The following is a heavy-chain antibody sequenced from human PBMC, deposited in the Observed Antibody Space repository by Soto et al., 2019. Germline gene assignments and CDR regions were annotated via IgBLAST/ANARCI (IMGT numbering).Heavy chain of an antibody. CDR2: IYAGGST. CDR3: ARGSRGWHYFDY. V-gene: IGHV3-66*01. Sequence: GGSLRLSCAVSGITVSSNYMSWVRQAPGKGLEWVSVIYAGGSTYYADSVKGRFTISRDTSKYTVYLQMNSLRAEDTAVYYCARGSRGWHYFDYWGQGTLVTVSS. CDR1: GITVSSNY. D-gene: IGHD6-19*01. J-gene: IGHJ4*02.